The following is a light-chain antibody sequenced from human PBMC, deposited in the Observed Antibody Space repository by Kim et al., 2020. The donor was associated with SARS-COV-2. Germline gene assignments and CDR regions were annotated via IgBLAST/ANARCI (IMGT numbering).Light chain of an antibody. CDR3: QQYAGSPLYT. V-gene: IGKV3-20*01. CDR2: GTS. CDR1: QTIDSNN. Sequence: EIVLTQSPGTLSLSPGERATLSCSASQTIDSNNLAWYQQKLGQAPRLLMYGTSSRATGIPDRFSGSGSGTDFTLTISRLEPEDLGIYYCQQYAGSPLYTFGQGTKLEI. J-gene: IGKJ2*01.